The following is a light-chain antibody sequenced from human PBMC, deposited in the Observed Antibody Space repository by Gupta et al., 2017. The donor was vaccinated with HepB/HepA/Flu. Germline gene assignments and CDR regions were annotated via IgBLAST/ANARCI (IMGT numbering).Light chain of an antibody. Sequence: ELVLTQSPGTLSLSPGERATLSCRASQSVSSSYLAWYQQKPGQAPRLLIYGASSRATGIPDRFSGSGSGTDFTLTISRLDPEEFAVYYCQQYGSSPPLTFGGGTKVEIK. CDR1: QSVSSSY. CDR3: QQYGSSPPLT. CDR2: GAS. V-gene: IGKV3-20*01. J-gene: IGKJ4*01.